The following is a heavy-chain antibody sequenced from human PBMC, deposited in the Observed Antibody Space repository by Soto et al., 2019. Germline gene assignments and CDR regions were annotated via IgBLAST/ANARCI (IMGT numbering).Heavy chain of an antibody. V-gene: IGHV3-23*01. CDR3: AKADYSYSWAPGDY. J-gene: IGHJ4*02. CDR1: RLTFSSYA. Sequence: EVQVLESGGGLIQPGGSLRLSCVISRLTFSSYALNWVRQAPGEGLEWVSSISGSGDTTYYADSMKGRFTISRDNSKNTLYLQMNSLRVEDTALYYCAKADYSYSWAPGDYWGQGTLVTVSS. CDR2: ISGSGDTT. D-gene: IGHD6-13*01.